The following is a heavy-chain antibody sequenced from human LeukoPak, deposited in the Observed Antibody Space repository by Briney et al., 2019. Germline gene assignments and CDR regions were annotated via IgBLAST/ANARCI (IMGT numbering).Heavy chain of an antibody. CDR2: ISWHSGTI. V-gene: IGHV3-9*01. CDR3: ARVRYSSGWRNSMDAFDI. D-gene: IGHD6-19*01. J-gene: IGHJ3*02. Sequence: GGSLRLSCAASGFTFDDYAMHWVRQAPGKGLEWVSGISWHSGTIDYADSVKGRFTISRGNAKNSLYLQMNSLRAEDTAVYYCARVRYSSGWRNSMDAFDIWGQGTMVTVSS. CDR1: GFTFDDYA.